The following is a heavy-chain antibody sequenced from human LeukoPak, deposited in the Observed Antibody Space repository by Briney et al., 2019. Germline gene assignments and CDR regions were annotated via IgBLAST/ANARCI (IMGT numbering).Heavy chain of an antibody. Sequence: SQTLSLTCTVSGGSISSGGYYWSWIRQHPGKGLEWIGYIYYSGSTYYNPSLKSRVTISVDTSKNQFSLKLSSVTAADTAVYYCARGRWYSYGNYYFDYWGQGTLVTVSS. CDR3: ARGRWYSYGNYYFDY. CDR2: IYYSGST. V-gene: IGHV4-31*03. CDR1: GGSISSGGYY. D-gene: IGHD5-18*01. J-gene: IGHJ4*02.